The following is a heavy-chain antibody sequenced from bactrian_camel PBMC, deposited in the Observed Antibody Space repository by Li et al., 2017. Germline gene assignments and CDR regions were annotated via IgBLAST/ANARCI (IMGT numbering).Heavy chain of an antibody. CDR1: GYNDC. CDR2: HYKSVFST. D-gene: IGHD4*01. J-gene: IGHJ4*01. CDR3: AADSDQFCSIATMRPNY. V-gene: IGHV3S54*01. Sequence: QVQLVESGGGSMQAGGSLRLSCVASGYNDCMAWFRQAPGKEREAVAAHYKSVFSTFYADSVKGRFTISQDTAKNTLYLQMTNLKPEDTAMYYCAADSDQFCSIATMRPNYWGQGTQVTVS.